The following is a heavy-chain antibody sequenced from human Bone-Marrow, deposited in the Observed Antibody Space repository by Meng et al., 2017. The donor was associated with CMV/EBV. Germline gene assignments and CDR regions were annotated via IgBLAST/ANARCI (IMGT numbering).Heavy chain of an antibody. CDR3: SSESVRHCSSTGCYDGMDV. J-gene: IGHJ6*02. V-gene: IGHV4-61*08. D-gene: IGHD2-2*01. Sequence: SETLSLTCTVSGGSISSGDYYWSWHRQPPGKGLEWIGHIYYSGSTYYNPSLKSRVTISVDTSKNQFTLKLSSVTAAYTAVYYWSSESVRHCSSTGCYDGMDVWGQGTTVTVSS. CDR1: GGSISSGDYY. CDR2: IYYSGST.